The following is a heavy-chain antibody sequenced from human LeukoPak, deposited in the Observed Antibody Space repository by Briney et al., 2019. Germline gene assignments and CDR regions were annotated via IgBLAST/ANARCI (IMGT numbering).Heavy chain of an antibody. V-gene: IGHV3-30*18. CDR2: ISYDGSNK. Sequence: GGSLRLPCAASGFTFSSYGMHWVRQAPGKGLEWVAVISYDGSNKYYADSVKGRFTISRDNSKNTLYLQMNSLRAEDTAVYYCAKEDGFYSGYSYYYYGMDVWGKGTTVTVSS. CDR1: GFTFSSYG. D-gene: IGHD5-12*01. J-gene: IGHJ6*04. CDR3: AKEDGFYSGYSYYYYGMDV.